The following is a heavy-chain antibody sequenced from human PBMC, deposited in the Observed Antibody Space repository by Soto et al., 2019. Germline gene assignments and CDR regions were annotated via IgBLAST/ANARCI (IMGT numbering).Heavy chain of an antibody. V-gene: IGHV3-66*01. Sequence: GGSLRLSCAASGFTVSSNYMSWVRQAPGKGLEWVSVIYSGGSTYYADSVKGRFTISRDNSKNTLYLQMNSLRAEDTAVYYCARENGDYVEYYFDYWGQGTLVTVSS. D-gene: IGHD4-17*01. CDR1: GFTVSSNY. CDR3: ARENGDYVEYYFDY. CDR2: IYSGGST. J-gene: IGHJ4*02.